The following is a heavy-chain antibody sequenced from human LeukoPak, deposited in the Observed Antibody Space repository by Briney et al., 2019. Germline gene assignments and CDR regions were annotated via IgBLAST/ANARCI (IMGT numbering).Heavy chain of an antibody. J-gene: IGHJ3*02. Sequence: GGSLRLSCAASGFTFSTHEMNWVRQAPGKGPEWISYISSTGNTIYYADSVKGRFTISRDNAKNSLYLQMNSLRADDTAVYYCAREGFSGVAVNLVDDGFDIWGQGTMVTVSS. V-gene: IGHV3-48*03. CDR2: ISSTGNTI. D-gene: IGHD6-19*01. CDR3: AREGFSGVAVNLVDDGFDI. CDR1: GFTFSTHE.